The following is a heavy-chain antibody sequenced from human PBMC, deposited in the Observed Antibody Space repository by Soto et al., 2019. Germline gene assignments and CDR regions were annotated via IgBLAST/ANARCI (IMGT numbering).Heavy chain of an antibody. Sequence: PGESLKISCAASGFTFSSYGMHWVRQAPGKGLEWVAVIWYDGSNKYYADSVKGRFTISRDNSKNTLYLQMNSLRAEDTAVYYCAREHNYDFWSGYYFDYYYGMDVWGQGTTVTVSS. D-gene: IGHD3-3*01. CDR1: GFTFSSYG. J-gene: IGHJ6*02. CDR3: AREHNYDFWSGYYFDYYYGMDV. CDR2: IWYDGSNK. V-gene: IGHV3-33*01.